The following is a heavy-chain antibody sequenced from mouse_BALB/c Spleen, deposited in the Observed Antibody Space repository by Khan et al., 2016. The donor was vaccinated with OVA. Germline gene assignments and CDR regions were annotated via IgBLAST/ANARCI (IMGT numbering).Heavy chain of an antibody. Sequence: EVQLQQSGAELVRPGASVKLSCKASGFNIKDYYIHWVKQRPEQGLEWIGWIDPENGNTKYDRRFQGKASIAADTSSNTAYLQLSSLTSEDSSVYYCARDGYSPWFAYWGQGTLVTVSA. V-gene: IGHV14-1*02. J-gene: IGHJ3*01. D-gene: IGHD2-3*01. CDR3: ARDGYSPWFAY. CDR1: GFNIKDYY. CDR2: IDPENGNT.